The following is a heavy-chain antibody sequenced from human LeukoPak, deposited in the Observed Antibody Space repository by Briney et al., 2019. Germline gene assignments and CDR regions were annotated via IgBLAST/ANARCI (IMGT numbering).Heavy chain of an antibody. D-gene: IGHD3-3*01. V-gene: IGHV4-30-2*01. CDR3: ARRAKNYDFWSGYFFDY. Sequence: PSQTLSLTCTVSGASISTVGYYWSWIRQPPGNGLEWIGYIYHSGSTYYNPSLKSRVTISVDRSKNQFSLKLSSVTAADTAVYYCARRAKNYDFWSGYFFDYWGQGTLVSVSS. J-gene: IGHJ4*02. CDR2: IYHSGST. CDR1: GASISTVGYY.